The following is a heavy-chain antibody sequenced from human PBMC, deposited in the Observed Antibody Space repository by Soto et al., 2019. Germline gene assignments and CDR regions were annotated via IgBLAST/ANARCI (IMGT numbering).Heavy chain of an antibody. V-gene: IGHV1-69*06. Sequence: ASVKVSCKASGGTFSSYAISWVRQAPGQGLEWMGGIIPIFGTANYAQKFQGRVTITADKSTSTAYMELSSLRSEDAAVYYCARPSSSSDYYGMDVWGQGTTVTVSS. J-gene: IGHJ6*02. CDR1: GGTFSSYA. CDR3: ARPSSSSDYYGMDV. D-gene: IGHD6-6*01. CDR2: IIPIFGTA.